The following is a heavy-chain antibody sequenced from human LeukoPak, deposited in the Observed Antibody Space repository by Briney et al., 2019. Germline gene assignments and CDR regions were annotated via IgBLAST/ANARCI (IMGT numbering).Heavy chain of an antibody. D-gene: IGHD3-10*01. CDR1: GGSFSGYY. V-gene: IGHV4-34*01. Sequence: SETLSLTCAVYGGSFSGYYWSWIRQPPGKGLELIGEINHSGSTNYNPSLKSRVTISVDTSKNQFSLKLSSVTAADTAVYYCARGGVDYYGSGSYYKRKYYFDYWGQGTLVTVSS. CDR2: INHSGST. CDR3: ARGGVDYYGSGSYYKRKYYFDY. J-gene: IGHJ4*02.